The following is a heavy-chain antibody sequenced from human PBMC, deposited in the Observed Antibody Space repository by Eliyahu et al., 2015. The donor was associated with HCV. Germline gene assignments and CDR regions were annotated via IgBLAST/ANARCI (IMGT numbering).Heavy chain of an antibody. CDR1: GGSISSYY. V-gene: IGHV4-59*01. J-gene: IGHJ5*02. CDR3: ASGGGGIAVAGTGGWFDP. Sequence: QVQLQESGPGLVKPSETLSLTCTVSGGSISSYYWSWIRQPPGKGLEWIGFIYYSGSTNYNPXLKSRVTMSLDTSKNQFSLKLSSVTAADTAVYYCASGGGGIAVAGTGGWFDPWGQGTLVTVSS. D-gene: IGHD6-19*01. CDR2: IYYSGST.